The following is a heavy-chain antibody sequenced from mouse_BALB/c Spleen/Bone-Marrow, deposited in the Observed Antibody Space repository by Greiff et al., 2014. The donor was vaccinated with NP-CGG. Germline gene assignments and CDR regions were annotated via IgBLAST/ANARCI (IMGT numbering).Heavy chain of an antibody. CDR1: GFSLTIYC. J-gene: IGHJ4*01. CDR3: AKKSYGYNMDY. V-gene: IGHV2-3*01. D-gene: IGHD2-2*01. Sequence: QVQLQQSGPGLVTPSQTLSITCTVSGFSLTIYCVNWVRQPPGKGLEWLGVIWGDGSTNYYSALISRLSISKDNSKSQVFLKLNSLQTDDTATYYCAKKSYGYNMDYWGQGTSVTVPS. CDR2: IWGDGST.